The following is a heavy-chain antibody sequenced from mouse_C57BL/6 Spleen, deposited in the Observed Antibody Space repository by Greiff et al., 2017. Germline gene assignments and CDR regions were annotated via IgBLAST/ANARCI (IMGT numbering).Heavy chain of an antibody. CDR3: ARVTTVVATPYFDY. CDR2: IDPANGNT. V-gene: IGHV14-3*01. D-gene: IGHD1-1*01. J-gene: IGHJ2*01. CDR1: GFNIKNTY. Sequence: VQLKESVAELVRPGASVKLSCTASGFNIKNTYMHWVKQRPEQGLEWIGRIDPANGNTKYAPKFQGKATITADTSSNTAYLQLSSLTSEDTAIYYCARVTTVVATPYFDYWGQGTTLTVSS.